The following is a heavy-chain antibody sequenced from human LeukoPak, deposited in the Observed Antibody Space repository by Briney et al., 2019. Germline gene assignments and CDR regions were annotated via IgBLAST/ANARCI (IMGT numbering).Heavy chain of an antibody. CDR1: GGSISSYY. J-gene: IGHJ4*02. Sequence: SETLSLTCTVSGGSISSYYWSWIRQPAGKGLEWIGRIYTSGSTNYNPSLKSRVTISVDKSKNQFSLKLSSVTAADTAVYYCAREDIAARAGDYFDYWGQGTLVTVYS. CDR3: AREDIAARAGDYFDY. D-gene: IGHD6-6*01. CDR2: IYTSGST. V-gene: IGHV4-4*07.